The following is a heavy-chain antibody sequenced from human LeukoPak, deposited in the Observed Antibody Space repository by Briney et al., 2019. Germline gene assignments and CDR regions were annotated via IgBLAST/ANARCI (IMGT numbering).Heavy chain of an antibody. J-gene: IGHJ4*02. D-gene: IGHD6-19*01. CDR2: ILENGSNQ. V-gene: IGHV3-30*04. Sequence: GGSLRLTCAASGFTFSNYIMHWVRQAPGKGPDWVAVILENGSNQYYADSVKGRFTISRDNSKNTLFLQMNSLRGEDTAMYYCARVQGGGYRTADYWGQGTLVTVSS. CDR3: ARVQGGGYRTADY. CDR1: GFTFSNYI.